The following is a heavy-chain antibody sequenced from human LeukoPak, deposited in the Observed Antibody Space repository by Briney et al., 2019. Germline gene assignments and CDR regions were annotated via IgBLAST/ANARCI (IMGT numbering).Heavy chain of an antibody. J-gene: IGHJ4*02. V-gene: IGHV1-8*01. CDR2: MSPNSGNT. CDR1: GYTFTNYD. CDR3: ARTPPNWGADY. Sequence: ASVKVSCKTSGYTFTNYDINWVRQATGQGFELMGWMSPNSGNTGYAQKFQGRVAMTMDTSIRTAYMELSSLRSEDTAVYYCARTPPNWGADYWGQGTLVTVSS. D-gene: IGHD7-27*01.